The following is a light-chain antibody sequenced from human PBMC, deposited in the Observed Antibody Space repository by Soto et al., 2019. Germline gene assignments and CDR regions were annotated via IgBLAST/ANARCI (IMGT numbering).Light chain of an antibody. Sequence: DVVMTQSPLSLPVTLGQPASISCRSSQGLVHSNGDNFLSWFLQRPGQSPRRLIYQVSNRDSGVPDRFSGSGSGTDFTLTISRVEAEDVAVYYCMQGTHWPYTFGQGTKLDI. CDR3: MQGTHWPYT. J-gene: IGKJ2*01. V-gene: IGKV2-30*02. CDR2: QVS. CDR1: QGLVHSNGDNF.